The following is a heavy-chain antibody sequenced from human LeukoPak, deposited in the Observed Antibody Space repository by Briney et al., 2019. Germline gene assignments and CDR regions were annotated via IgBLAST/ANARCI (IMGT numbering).Heavy chain of an antibody. V-gene: IGHV3-21*01. CDR3: ARNADIVVVVAATTYYYYYMDG. D-gene: IGHD2-15*01. Sequence: GGSLRLSCAASGFTFSSYEMNWVRQAPGKGLEWVSSISSSSSYIYYADSVKGRFTISRDNAKNSLYLQMNSLRAEDTAVYYCARNADIVVVVAATTYYYYYMDGWGKGTTVTISS. J-gene: IGHJ6*03. CDR2: ISSSSSYI. CDR1: GFTFSSYE.